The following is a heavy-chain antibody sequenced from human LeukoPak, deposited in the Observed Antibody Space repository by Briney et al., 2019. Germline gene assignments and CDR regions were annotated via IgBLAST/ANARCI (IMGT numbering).Heavy chain of an antibody. D-gene: IGHD2-8*02. CDR2: IYYSGST. V-gene: IGHV4-61*08. Sequence: SETLSLTCTVSGGSISSGGYYWSWIRQPPGKGLEWIGYIYYSGSTNYNPSLKSRVTISVDTSKNQFSLRLSSVTAADTAVYYCARIGDTGGYFNYWGQGTLVTVSS. J-gene: IGHJ4*02. CDR3: ARIGDTGGYFNY. CDR1: GGSISSGGYY.